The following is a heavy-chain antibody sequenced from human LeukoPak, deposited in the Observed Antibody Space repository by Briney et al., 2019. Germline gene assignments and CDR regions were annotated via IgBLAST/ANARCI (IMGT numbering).Heavy chain of an antibody. CDR3: ARSIDRDAYNFSY. Sequence: SETLSLTCSASGGSIGSITYYWAWIRQPPGKGLEWIGSLHYSGSTDYNPSLKSRVTVSVDMSKNQFSLKLTSVTAAATAVYYCARSIDRDAYNFSYWGQGTLVTVSS. D-gene: IGHD5-24*01. CDR1: GGSIGSITYY. CDR2: LHYSGST. J-gene: IGHJ4*02. V-gene: IGHV4-39*01.